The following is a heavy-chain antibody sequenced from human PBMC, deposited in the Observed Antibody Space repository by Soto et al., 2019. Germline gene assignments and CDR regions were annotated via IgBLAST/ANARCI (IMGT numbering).Heavy chain of an antibody. V-gene: IGHV3-23*01. CDR3: AKQSLRYFDWLLYFDY. CDR2: ISGSGGST. J-gene: IGHJ4*02. CDR1: GFTFSSYA. Sequence: GGSLRLSCAASGFTFSSYAMSWVRQAPGEGLEWVSAISGSGGSTYYADSVKGRFTISRDNSKNTLYLQMNSLRAEDTAVYYCAKQSLRYFDWLLYFDYWGQGTLVTVSS. D-gene: IGHD3-9*01.